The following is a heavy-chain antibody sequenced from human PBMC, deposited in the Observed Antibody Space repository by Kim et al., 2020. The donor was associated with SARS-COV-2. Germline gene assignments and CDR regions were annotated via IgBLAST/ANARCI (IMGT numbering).Heavy chain of an antibody. Sequence: KGRFTISRDNAKNSLYLQMNSLRAEDTAVYYCARVFPYYYGSAGGMDVWGQGTTVTVSS. J-gene: IGHJ6*02. CDR3: ARVFPYYYGSAGGMDV. V-gene: IGHV3-11*06. D-gene: IGHD3-10*01.